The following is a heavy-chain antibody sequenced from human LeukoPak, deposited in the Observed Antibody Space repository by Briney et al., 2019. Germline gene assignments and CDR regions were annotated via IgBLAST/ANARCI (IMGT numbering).Heavy chain of an antibody. CDR3: ARAFSSCSSTSCHWFDP. V-gene: IGHV1-69*05. CDR1: GGTFSSYA. CDR2: IIPIFGTA. D-gene: IGHD2-2*01. J-gene: IGHJ5*02. Sequence: SAKVSCKASGGTFSSYAISWVRQAPGQGLEWMGRIIPIFGTANYAQKFQGRVTITTDESTSTAYMELSSLRSEDTAVYYCARAFSSCSSTSCHWFDPWGQGTLVTVSS.